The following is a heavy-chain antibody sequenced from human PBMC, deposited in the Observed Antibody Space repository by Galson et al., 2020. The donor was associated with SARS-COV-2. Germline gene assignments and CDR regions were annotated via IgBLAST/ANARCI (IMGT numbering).Heavy chain of an antibody. CDR1: GFSFSTYE. CDR2: ISGSGDNI. Sequence: GGSLRLSCAASGFSFSTYEMHWVRQAPGKGLEWVSYISGSGDNIYYAESVKGRFTISRDNAKDSLYLQMNSLRADDTAVYYWATVLADAAMDDWGQGTLVTVSS. D-gene: IGHD2-2*01. CDR3: ATVLADAAMDD. V-gene: IGHV3-48*03. J-gene: IGHJ4*02.